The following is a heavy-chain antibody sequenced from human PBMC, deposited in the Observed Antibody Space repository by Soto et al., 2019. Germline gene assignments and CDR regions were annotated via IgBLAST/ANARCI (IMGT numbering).Heavy chain of an antibody. J-gene: IGHJ4*02. Sequence: SETLSLTCAVYGGSFSGYYWSWIRQPPGKGLEWIGEINHSGSTNYNPSLKSRVTISVDTSKNQFSLKLSSVTAADTAMYYCARATYYYDSNPFDYWGQRTLVTVSS. CDR2: INHSGST. CDR3: ARATYYYDSNPFDY. D-gene: IGHD3-22*01. CDR1: GGSFSGYY. V-gene: IGHV4-34*01.